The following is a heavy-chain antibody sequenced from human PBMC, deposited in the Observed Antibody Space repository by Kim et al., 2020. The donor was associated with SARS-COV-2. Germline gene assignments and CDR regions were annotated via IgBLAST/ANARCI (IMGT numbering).Heavy chain of an antibody. Sequence: SETLSLTCAVYGGSFSGYYWSWIRQPPGKGLEWIGEINHSGSTNYNPSLKSRVTISVDTSKNQFSLKLSSVTAADTAVYYCARGVYYDSRGNGMDVWGQGTTVTVSS. J-gene: IGHJ6*02. CDR1: GGSFSGYY. CDR3: ARGVYYDSRGNGMDV. D-gene: IGHD3-22*01. CDR2: INHSGST. V-gene: IGHV4-34*01.